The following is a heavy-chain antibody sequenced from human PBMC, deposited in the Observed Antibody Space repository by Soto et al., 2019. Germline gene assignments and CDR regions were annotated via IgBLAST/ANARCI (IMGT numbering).Heavy chain of an antibody. CDR3: ARDPPRFYYNGMDV. CDR2: ISFSGSTK. D-gene: IGHD4-17*01. Sequence: GGSLRLSCAASGFSFSSYEMNWVRQAPGKGLEWISYISFSGSTKNYADSAKGRSTISRDNAKNSLFLQMNSLRAEDTAVYYCARDPPRFYYNGMDVWGQGTTVTVSS. J-gene: IGHJ6*02. V-gene: IGHV3-48*03. CDR1: GFSFSSYE.